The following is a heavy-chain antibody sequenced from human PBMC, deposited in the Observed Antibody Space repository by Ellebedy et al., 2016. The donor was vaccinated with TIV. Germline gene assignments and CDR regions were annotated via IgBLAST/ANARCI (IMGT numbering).Heavy chain of an antibody. D-gene: IGHD3-10*02. CDR3: AKSKDTYVQGADPYDY. CDR2: ISSDGSHR. V-gene: IGHV3-74*01. J-gene: IGHJ4*02. CDR1: GFSLSSYW. Sequence: GESLKISCAASGFSLSSYWMHWVRQAPGKGLVWVSHISSDGSHRNYADSVKGRFTISRDNAKNTLYLQMNSLRAEDTAVYYCAKSKDTYVQGADPYDYWGQGTLVTVSA.